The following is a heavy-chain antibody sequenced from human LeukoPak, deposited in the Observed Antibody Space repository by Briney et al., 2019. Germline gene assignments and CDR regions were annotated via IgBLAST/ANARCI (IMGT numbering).Heavy chain of an antibody. Sequence: ASVKVSCKASGYTFTGYYMHWVRQAPGQGLEWMGWINPNSGGTNYAQKFQGRITMTRDTSISTAYMELSRLRSDDTAVYYCARDWTGYYYGSGRTDKNYYYYYMDVWGKGTTVTISS. V-gene: IGHV1-2*02. J-gene: IGHJ6*03. CDR2: INPNSGGT. CDR1: GYTFTGYY. CDR3: ARDWTGYYYGSGRTDKNYYYYYMDV. D-gene: IGHD3-10*01.